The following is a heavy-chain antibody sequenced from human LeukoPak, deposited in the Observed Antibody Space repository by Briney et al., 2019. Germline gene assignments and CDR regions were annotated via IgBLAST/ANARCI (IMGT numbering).Heavy chain of an antibody. CDR2: ISGSGGST. CDR1: GFTFSSYA. J-gene: IGHJ4*02. D-gene: IGHD3-22*01. CDR3: AKRGYYDSSGYLV. Sequence: GGSLRLSCAASGFTFSSYAMSWVRQAPGKGLEWVSAISGSGGSTYYADSVKGRFTISRDNSKNTLCLQMNSLRAEDTAVYYCAKRGYYDSSGYLVWGQGTLVTVSS. V-gene: IGHV3-23*01.